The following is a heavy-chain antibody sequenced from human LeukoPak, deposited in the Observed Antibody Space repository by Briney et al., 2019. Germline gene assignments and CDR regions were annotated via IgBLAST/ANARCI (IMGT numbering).Heavy chain of an antibody. Sequence: PGGSLRLSCSASGFTFSSYAMHWVRQAPGKGLEYASAISSNGGSTYYADSVKGRFTISRDNSKNTLYLQMSSLRAEDTAVYYCVKTSRGYNWNDSPYYFDYWGQGTLVTVSS. CDR1: GFTFSSYA. J-gene: IGHJ4*02. D-gene: IGHD1-1*01. CDR3: VKTSRGYNWNDSPYYFDY. CDR2: ISSNGGST. V-gene: IGHV3-64D*06.